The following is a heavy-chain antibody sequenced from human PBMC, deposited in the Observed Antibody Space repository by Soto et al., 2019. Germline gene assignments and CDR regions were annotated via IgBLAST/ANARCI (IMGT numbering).Heavy chain of an antibody. J-gene: IGHJ4*02. CDR3: AHVGGLEQWLYRLDH. D-gene: IGHD6-19*01. CDR1: GFSLTTTGVG. V-gene: IGHV2-5*02. Sequence: QITLKESGPSLVKPTQTLTLTCTFSGFSLTTTGVGVVWIRQPPGKALEWLALIYWDDDKHYSPSLRSRLTVTKDTTKNQVVLTLTNVDPADTGPYSCAHVGGLEQWLYRLDHWGQGTLVTVSS. CDR2: IYWDDDK.